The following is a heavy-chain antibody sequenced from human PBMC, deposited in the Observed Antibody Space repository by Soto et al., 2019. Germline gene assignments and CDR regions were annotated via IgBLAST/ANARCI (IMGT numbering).Heavy chain of an antibody. CDR3: AKLFGSGYDSDY. CDR1: GFIFSSYA. J-gene: IGHJ4*02. CDR2: ISGSGGST. V-gene: IGHV3-23*01. D-gene: IGHD5-12*01. Sequence: GGSLRLSCAASGFIFSSYAMSWVRQAPGKGLEWVSAISGSGGSTYYADSVKGRFTISRDNSKNTLYLQMNILRAEDTAVYYCAKLFGSGYDSDYWGQGTLVTVSS.